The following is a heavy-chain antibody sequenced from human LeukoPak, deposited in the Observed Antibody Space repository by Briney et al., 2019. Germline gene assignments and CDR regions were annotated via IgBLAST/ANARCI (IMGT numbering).Heavy chain of an antibody. J-gene: IGHJ4*02. CDR1: GGSISSSSYY. V-gene: IGHV4-39*07. Sequence: SETLSLTCTVSGGSISSSSYYWGWIRQPPGKGLEWIGSIYYSGSTYYNPSLKSRVTISVDMSKNQFSLKLSSVTAADTAFYFCARAGGRDFHFDSWGQGTLVTVSS. D-gene: IGHD5-12*01. CDR2: IYYSGST. CDR3: ARAGGRDFHFDS.